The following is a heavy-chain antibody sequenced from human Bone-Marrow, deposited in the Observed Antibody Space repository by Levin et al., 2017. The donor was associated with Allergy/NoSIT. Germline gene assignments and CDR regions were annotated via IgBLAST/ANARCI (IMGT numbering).Heavy chain of an antibody. V-gene: IGHV3-21*01. CDR2: ITSSSSYR. CDR1: GFTFSDYD. Sequence: AGGSLRLSCAASGFTFSDYDMNWIRQAPGKGLEWVSSITSSSSYRYYADSVKGRFTISRDNAKNSLYLQMNSLRAEDTAVYYCAGQCGSANCYLGVGPRHDYWGQGNLVTVSS. CDR3: AGQCGSANCYLGVGPRHDY. J-gene: IGHJ4*02. D-gene: IGHD2-2*01.